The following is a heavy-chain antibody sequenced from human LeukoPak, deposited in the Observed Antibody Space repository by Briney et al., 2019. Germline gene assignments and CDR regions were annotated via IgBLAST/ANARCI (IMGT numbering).Heavy chain of an antibody. CDR1: GFTFSSYS. J-gene: IGHJ3*02. V-gene: IGHV3-21*01. Sequence: GGSLRLSCAASGFTFSSYSMNWVRQAPGKGLEWVSSISSSSSYIYYADSVKGRFTISRDNAKNSLYLQMNSLRAEDTAVYYCAGDQAGDGAFDIWGQGTMVTVSS. D-gene: IGHD4-17*01. CDR2: ISSSSSYI. CDR3: AGDQAGDGAFDI.